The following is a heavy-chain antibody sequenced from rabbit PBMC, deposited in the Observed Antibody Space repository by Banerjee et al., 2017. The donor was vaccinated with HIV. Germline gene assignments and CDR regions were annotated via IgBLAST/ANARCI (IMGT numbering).Heavy chain of an antibody. D-gene: IGHD3-1*01. CDR3: ARWGYGMDL. CDR1: GIDFSSNA. J-gene: IGHJ6*01. CDR2: IYGGSSGST. Sequence: QQQLEESGGGLVKPGGTLTLTCKASGIDFSSNAMCWVRQAPGKGLELIACIYGGSSGSTYYASWVNGRFTISKSTSLNTVDLKMTSLTAADTATYFCARWGYGMDLWGQGTLVTVS. V-gene: IGHV1S43*01.